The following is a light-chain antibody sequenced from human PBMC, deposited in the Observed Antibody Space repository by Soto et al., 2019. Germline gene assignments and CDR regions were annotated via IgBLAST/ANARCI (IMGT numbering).Light chain of an antibody. J-gene: IGKJ3*01. CDR1: QSISSH. Sequence: DIQMTQSPSSLSASVGDRVTITCRASQSISSHLNWYQQKPGKAPKLLIYAASSLQSGVPSRFSGSGSGTDFSLTISSLQPEDFATYYCQQSYSTPPEFTFGPGTKVDIK. V-gene: IGKV1-39*01. CDR2: AAS. CDR3: QQSYSTPPEFT.